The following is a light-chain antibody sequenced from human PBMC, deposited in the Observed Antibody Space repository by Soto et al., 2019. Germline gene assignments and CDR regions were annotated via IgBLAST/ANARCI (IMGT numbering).Light chain of an antibody. CDR2: EVS. CDR1: SSDVGGYNY. CDR3: GSWDSSLSAYV. V-gene: IGLV2-14*01. Sequence: QSALTQPASVSGSPGQSITISCTGTSSDVGGYNYVSWYQHHPVKAPKLIIYEVSNRPSGVSDRFSGSRSGNTASLTISGLQAEDESDYYCGSWDSSLSAYVFGTGTKLTVL. J-gene: IGLJ1*01.